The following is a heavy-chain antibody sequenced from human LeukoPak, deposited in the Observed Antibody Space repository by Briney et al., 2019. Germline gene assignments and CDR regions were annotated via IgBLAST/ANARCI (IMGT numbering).Heavy chain of an antibody. CDR3: ARGRIMITFGGVIVPNWFDP. J-gene: IGHJ5*02. V-gene: IGHV1-2*02. CDR1: GYTFTSYY. CDR2: INPSGGGT. D-gene: IGHD3-16*02. Sequence: GASVKVSCEASGYTFTSYYMHWVRQAPGQGLEWMGIINPSGGGTNYAQKFQGRVTMTRDTSISTAYMELSRLRSDDTAVYYRARGRIMITFGGVIVPNWFDPWGQGTLVTVSS.